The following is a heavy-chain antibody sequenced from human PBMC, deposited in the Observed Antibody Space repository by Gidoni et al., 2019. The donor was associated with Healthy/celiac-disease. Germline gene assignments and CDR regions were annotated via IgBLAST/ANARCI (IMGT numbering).Heavy chain of an antibody. CDR3: AMVNVDIVAKRYFDL. V-gene: IGHV1-46*01. CDR2: INPSGGST. D-gene: IGHD5-12*01. J-gene: IGHJ2*01. Sequence: QVQLVQSGAEGKKPGASVKGSCKESGYTFTSYYMHWVRHAPGQGLEWMGIINPSGGSTSYAPNFQGRVTMTRDTSTSTVYMELSSLRSEDTAVYYCAMVNVDIVAKRYFDLWGRGTLVTVSS. CDR1: GYTFTSYY.